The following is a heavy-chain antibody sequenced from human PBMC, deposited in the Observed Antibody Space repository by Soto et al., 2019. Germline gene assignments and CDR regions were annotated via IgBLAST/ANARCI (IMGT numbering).Heavy chain of an antibody. V-gene: IGHV1-2*04. CDR2: INPNSGGT. CDR3: ARGGVATVRRAGWFDP. CDR1: GYTFTGYY. D-gene: IGHD4-17*01. J-gene: IGHJ5*02. Sequence: ASVKVSCKASGYTFTGYYMHWVRQAPGQGLEWMGWINPNSGGTNYAQKFQGWVTMTRDTSISTAYMELSRLRSDDTAVYYCARGGVATVRRAGWFDPWGQGTLVTVSS.